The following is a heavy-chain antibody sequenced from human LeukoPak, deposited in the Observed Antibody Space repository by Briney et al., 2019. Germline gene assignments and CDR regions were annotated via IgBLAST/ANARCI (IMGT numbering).Heavy chain of an antibody. J-gene: IGHJ3*01. CDR3: AQQVVGTSNSFDV. V-gene: IGHV4-59*01. Sequence: ASETLSLICNVSGASINAYYWTWIRQSPEKGLEWIASMSYSGRTDSYPSLKSRVSMSVGPSKSQFSLRLTSVTAADTAIYYCAQQVVGTSNSFDVWGQGTFVAVSS. CDR2: MSYSGRT. D-gene: IGHD6-13*01. CDR1: GASINAYY.